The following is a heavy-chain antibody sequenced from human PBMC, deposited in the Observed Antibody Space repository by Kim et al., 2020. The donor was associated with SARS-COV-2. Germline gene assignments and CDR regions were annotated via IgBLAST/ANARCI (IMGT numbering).Heavy chain of an antibody. CDR1: GESFSGHY. J-gene: IGHJ6*01. V-gene: IGHV4-34*01. CDR2: INHSGST. D-gene: IGHD3-3*01. Sequence: SETLSLTCAVYGESFSGHYWSWIRQPPGKGLEWIGEINHSGSTNYSPSLKSRVTIGVDTSLNNFSLKLNSVTAADTAVYYSARGGIFGGVISFYY. CDR3: ARGGIFGGVISFYY.